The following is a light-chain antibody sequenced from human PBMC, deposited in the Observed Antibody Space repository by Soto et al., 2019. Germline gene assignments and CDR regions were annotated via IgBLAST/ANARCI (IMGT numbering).Light chain of an antibody. J-gene: IGLJ1*01. CDR2: EVS. CDR1: SSDAGGYNY. CDR3: SSYGGSNTFGV. Sequence: QSVLTPPPSASGSPGQSVTISCTGTSSDAGGYNYVSWYQQHPGKAPKLMIYEVSKRPSGVPDRFSGSKSGNTAFLTVSGFQADDEADYYCSSYGGSNTFGVFGTGTKVTVL. V-gene: IGLV2-8*01.